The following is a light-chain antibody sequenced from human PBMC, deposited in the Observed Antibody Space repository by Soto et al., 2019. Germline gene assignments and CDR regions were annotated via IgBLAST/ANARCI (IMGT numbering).Light chain of an antibody. CDR2: GAY. Sequence: EIVLTQSPGTLSLSLGERATLSCRASQSVTKYLAWYQQKPGQAHRLLIYGAYTRATGIPARFSGSGSGTGFTLTIRSLQSEDFAVYYCKQYNNWPRTFGQGTKVDIK. J-gene: IGKJ1*01. CDR1: QSVTKY. CDR3: KQYNNWPRT. V-gene: IGKV3-15*01.